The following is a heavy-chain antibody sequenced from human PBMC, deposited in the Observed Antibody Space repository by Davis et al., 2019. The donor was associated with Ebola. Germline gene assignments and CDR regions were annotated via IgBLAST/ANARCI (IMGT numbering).Heavy chain of an antibody. D-gene: IGHD2-2*01. Sequence: HTGGSLRLSCAASGFTFSTYWMHWVRQAPGKGLVWVSRINSDGSTTNYVDSVKGRFTISRDNAKNTLYLQMNSLRAEDTAVYYCARGGSCTTTNCDNWFDPWGQGTLVAVSS. J-gene: IGHJ5*02. CDR1: GFTFSTYW. CDR3: ARGGSCTTTNCDNWFDP. CDR2: INSDGSTT. V-gene: IGHV3-74*01.